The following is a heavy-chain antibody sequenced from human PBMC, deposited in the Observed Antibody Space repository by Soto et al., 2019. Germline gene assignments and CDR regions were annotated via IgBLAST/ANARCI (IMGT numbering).Heavy chain of an antibody. D-gene: IGHD6-13*01. V-gene: IGHV3-23*01. J-gene: IGHJ2*01. CDR1: GFTFSSYA. CDR2: ISGSGGST. CDR3: AKGSIAAAVSRYFDL. Sequence: PGGSLRLSCAASGFTFSSYAMSWVRQAPGKWLEWVSAISGSGGSTYYADSVKGRFTISRDNSKNTLYLQMNSLRAEDTAVYYCAKGSIAAAVSRYFDLWGRGTLVTVSS.